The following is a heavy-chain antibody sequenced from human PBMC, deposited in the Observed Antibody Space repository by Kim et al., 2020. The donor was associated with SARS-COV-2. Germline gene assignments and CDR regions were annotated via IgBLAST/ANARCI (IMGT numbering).Heavy chain of an antibody. CDR3: ARGVAGRWLLLESYFDN. CDR2: ISYDGSNK. CDR1: GFTFSSYA. Sequence: GGSLRLSCAVSGFTFSSYAMNWVRQAPGKGLEWVAVISYDGSNKYYAGSVKGRFTISRDNSKNTLYLQMNSLRAEDTAVYYCARGVAGRWLLLESYFDNWGQGTLVTVSS. V-gene: IGHV3-30*04. D-gene: IGHD5-12*01. J-gene: IGHJ4*02.